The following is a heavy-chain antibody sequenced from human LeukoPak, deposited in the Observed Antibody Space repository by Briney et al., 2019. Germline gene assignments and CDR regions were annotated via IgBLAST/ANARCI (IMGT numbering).Heavy chain of an antibody. CDR1: GFTFSTYD. CDR3: ARSAFISTGIAAFDQGFDP. J-gene: IGHJ5*02. CDR2: IQYDGSNK. V-gene: IGHV3-30*02. Sequence: GGSLRLSCAASGFTFSTYDMHWVRQAPGKGPEWVTFIQYDGSNKYYADSVKGRFTISRDNAKNSLYLQMNSLRAEDTAVYYCARSAFISTGIAAFDQGFDPWGQGTLVTVSS. D-gene: IGHD6-25*01.